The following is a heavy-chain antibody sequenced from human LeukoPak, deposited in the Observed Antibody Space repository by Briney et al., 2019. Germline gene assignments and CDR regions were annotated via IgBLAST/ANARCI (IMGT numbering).Heavy chain of an antibody. V-gene: IGHV3-23*01. Sequence: GGSQRLSCAASGITIRSSGMSWVRQAPGKGLEWVSGISASDGNTYYADSVQGRFTISRDSSENTLYLQMNSLRAGDTAIHYCTKDEGWEHHYWGQGTLVTVSS. J-gene: IGHJ4*02. CDR3: TKDEGWEHHY. CDR2: ISASDGNT. D-gene: IGHD1-1*01. CDR1: GITIRSSG.